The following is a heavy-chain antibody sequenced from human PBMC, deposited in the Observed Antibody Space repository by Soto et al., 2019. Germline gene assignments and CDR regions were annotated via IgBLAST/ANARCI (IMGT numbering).Heavy chain of an antibody. CDR3: ARESEDLTSNFDY. Sequence: GGALRLSCAASGFTFTRYSMNWVRQAPGKGLEWVSSISSTTNYIYYADSMKGRFTVSRDNAKNSVYLEMNSLSAEDTAVYYCARESEDLTSNFDYWGQGTLVTVSS. J-gene: IGHJ4*02. CDR1: GFTFTRYS. V-gene: IGHV3-21*01. CDR2: ISSTTNYI.